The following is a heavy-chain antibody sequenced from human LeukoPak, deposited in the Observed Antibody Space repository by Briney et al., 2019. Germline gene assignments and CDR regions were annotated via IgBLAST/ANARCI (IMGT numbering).Heavy chain of an antibody. J-gene: IGHJ4*02. CDR3: ARNPYGDYNFDY. CDR2: ISYDGSKK. V-gene: IGHV3-30-3*01. D-gene: IGHD4-17*01. CDR1: GLTFSSYA. Sequence: AGGSLRLSCAASGLTFSSYAIHGVRQAPGKGLEWVAVISYDGSKKYYADSVKGRFTISRDNSKNTLYLQMNSLRAEDTAVYYCARNPYGDYNFDYWGQGTLVTVSS.